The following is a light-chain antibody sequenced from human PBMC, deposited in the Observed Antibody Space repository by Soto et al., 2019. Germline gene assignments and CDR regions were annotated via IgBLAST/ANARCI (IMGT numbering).Light chain of an antibody. CDR1: LLAKTY. V-gene: IGLV3-27*01. Sequence: SYELTQPSSVSVSPGQTARITCSGDLLAKTYARWFHQRPGQAPVLLIYKDTERPSGIPERFSGSSSGTTVTLTISGAQVEDEADYCCYSATDDHVVLFGGGTKLTVL. CDR3: YSATDDHVVL. J-gene: IGLJ3*02. CDR2: KDT.